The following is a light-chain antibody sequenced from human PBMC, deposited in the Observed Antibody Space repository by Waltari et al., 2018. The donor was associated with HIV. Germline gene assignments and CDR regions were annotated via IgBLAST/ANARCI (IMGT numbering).Light chain of an antibody. J-gene: IGLJ2*01. Sequence: SSELTQDPVAFVALGTPVTIPFRGGSLTTFYANWYQCKPHQAPTLITYDNYTRPSGIPDRFSGSSSSNTAALTITGAQAEDEADYFCQSRDTHNNHVIFGGGTKLSVL. V-gene: IGLV3-19*01. CDR1: SLTTFY. CDR2: DNY. CDR3: QSRDTHNNHVI.